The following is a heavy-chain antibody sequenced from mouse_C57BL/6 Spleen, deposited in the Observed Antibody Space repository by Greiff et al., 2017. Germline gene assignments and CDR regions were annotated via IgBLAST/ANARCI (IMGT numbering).Heavy chain of an antibody. CDR3: TIGYHYAMDY. J-gene: IGHJ4*01. V-gene: IGHV14-4*01. Sequence: VQLQQSGAELVRPGASVKLSCTASGFNIKDDYMHWVKQRPEQGLEWIGWIDPENGDTEYASKFQGKATITADTSSNTAYLQLSSLTSEDTAVYYCTIGYHYAMDYWGQGTSVTVSS. CDR2: IDPENGDT. CDR1: GFNIKDDY. D-gene: IGHD2-2*01.